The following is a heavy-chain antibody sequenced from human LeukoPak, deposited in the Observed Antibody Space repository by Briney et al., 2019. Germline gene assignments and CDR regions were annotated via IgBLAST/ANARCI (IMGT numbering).Heavy chain of an antibody. CDR1: GFTFSSYS. D-gene: IGHD3-3*01. J-gene: IGHJ4*02. CDR3: ARGEYYDFWSGYFDY. V-gene: IGHV3-21*01. Sequence: AGGSLRLSCAASGFTFSSYSMNWVRQAPGKGLEWVSSISSSSSYIYYADSVKGRFTISRDNAKNSLYLQMNSLRAEDTAVYYCARGEYYDFWSGYFDYWGQGTLVTVSS. CDR2: ISSSSSYI.